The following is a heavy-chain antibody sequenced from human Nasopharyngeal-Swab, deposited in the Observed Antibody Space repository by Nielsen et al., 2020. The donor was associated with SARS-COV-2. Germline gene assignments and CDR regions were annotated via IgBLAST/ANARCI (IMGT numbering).Heavy chain of an antibody. CDR1: GYTFTSYA. J-gene: IGHJ6*03. CDR2: INAGNGNT. CDR3: ARGRKITMIVVVIPTHYYYMDV. Sequence: ASVKVSCKASGYTFTSYAMHWVRQAPGQRLEWMGWINAGNGNTKYSQKFQGRVTITRDTSASTAYMELSSLRSEDTAVYYCARGRKITMIVVVIPTHYYYMDVWGKGTTVTVSS. D-gene: IGHD3-22*01. V-gene: IGHV1-3*01.